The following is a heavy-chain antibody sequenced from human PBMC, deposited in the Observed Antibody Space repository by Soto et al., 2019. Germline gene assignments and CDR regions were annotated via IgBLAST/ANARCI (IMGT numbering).Heavy chain of an antibody. V-gene: IGHV3-30*18. CDR3: AKEGPITNWYFDY. CDR2: ISYDGNVA. J-gene: IGHJ4*02. Sequence: QVQLVESGGGVVRPGTSLRLSCAASGFTFSSYGMHWVRQAPGKGLEWVTVISYDGNVAYYADSVKGRFTISRDNSKNTLYLQMNSLRTEDTAMYYCAKEGPITNWYFDYWGQGTLVTVSS. CDR1: GFTFSSYG. D-gene: IGHD1-1*01.